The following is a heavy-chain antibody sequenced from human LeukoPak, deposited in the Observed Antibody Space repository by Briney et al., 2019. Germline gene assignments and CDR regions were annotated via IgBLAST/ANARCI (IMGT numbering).Heavy chain of an antibody. J-gene: IGHJ4*02. CDR1: GGSISSSSYY. V-gene: IGHV4-39*01. Sequence: SETLSLTCTVSGGSISSSSYYWGWIRQPPGKGLEWIGSIYYSGSTCYNPSLKSRVTISVDTSKNQFSLKLSSVTAADTAVYYCARRAPYSGYDGGYFDYWGQGTLVTVSS. CDR3: ARRAPYSGYDGGYFDY. D-gene: IGHD5-12*01. CDR2: IYYSGST.